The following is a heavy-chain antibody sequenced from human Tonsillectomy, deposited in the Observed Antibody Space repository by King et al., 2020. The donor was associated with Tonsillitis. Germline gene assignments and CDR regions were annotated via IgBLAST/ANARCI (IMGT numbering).Heavy chain of an antibody. D-gene: IGHD3-3*01. V-gene: IGHV3-30*18. J-gene: IGHJ4*02. CDR3: ANDWVRLEF. Sequence: VQLVESGGGVVQPGESLRLSCAAAGFTFSTYGIHWVRQAPGKGLEWVAVISYDGTIKYYADSVRGRFTISRDNSKNTLYLQMNSLRAEDTAVYYCANDWVRLEFGGQGTLVTVSS. CDR2: ISYDGTIK. CDR1: GFTFSTYG.